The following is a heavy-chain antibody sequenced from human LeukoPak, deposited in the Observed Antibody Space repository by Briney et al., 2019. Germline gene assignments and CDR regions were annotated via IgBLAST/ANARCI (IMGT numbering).Heavy chain of an antibody. V-gene: IGHV3-30*03. CDR2: ISYDGSNK. D-gene: IGHD3-22*01. J-gene: IGHJ4*02. CDR3: ASARTHYYDSRRPFDY. Sequence: GGSLRLSCAASGFTFSSYGMHWVRQAPGKGLEWVAVISYDGSNKYYADSVKGRFTISRDNSKNTLYLQMNSLRAEDTAVYYCASARTHYYDSRRPFDYWGQGTLVTVSS. CDR1: GFTFSSYG.